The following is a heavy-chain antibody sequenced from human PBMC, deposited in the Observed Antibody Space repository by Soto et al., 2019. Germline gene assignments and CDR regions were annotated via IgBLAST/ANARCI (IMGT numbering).Heavy chain of an antibody. CDR3: ARDGIAARPYYYYGMDV. CDR1: GFTFSSYE. V-gene: IGHV3-48*03. CDR2: ISSSGSTI. J-gene: IGHJ6*02. Sequence: LRLSCAASGFTFSSYEMNWVRQAPGKGLEWVSYISSSGSTIYYADSVKGRFTISRDNAKNSLYLQMNSLRAEDTAVYYCARDGIAARPYYYYGMDVWGQGTTVTVSS. D-gene: IGHD6-6*01.